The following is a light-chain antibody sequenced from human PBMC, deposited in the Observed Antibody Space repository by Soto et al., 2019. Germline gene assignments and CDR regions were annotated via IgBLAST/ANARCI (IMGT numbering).Light chain of an antibody. V-gene: IGKV3D-15*01. J-gene: IGKJ2*01. Sequence: EIVMTQSPATLSVSPGERATLSCRASQSVDSNLAWYQQKPGQAPRLLIFGASTRATGIPARFSGSGSGTDFTLTISSLQSEDFALYYCHQYNSWPPGTFGQGTKVDIK. CDR3: HQYNSWPPGT. CDR2: GAS. CDR1: QSVDSN.